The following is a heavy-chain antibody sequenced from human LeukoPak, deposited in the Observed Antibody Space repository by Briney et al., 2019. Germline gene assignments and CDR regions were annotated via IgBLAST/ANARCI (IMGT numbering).Heavy chain of an antibody. CDR1: GFTFSSYW. J-gene: IGHJ3*02. Sequence: GGSLRLSCAASGFTFSSYWMSWVRQAPGKGLEWVANIKQDGSEKYYVDSVKGRFTISRDNAKNLLYLQMNSLRAEDTAVYYCARPTTYYYDSSGYGDAFDIWGQGTMVTVSS. CDR2: IKQDGSEK. D-gene: IGHD3-22*01. CDR3: ARPTTYYYDSSGYGDAFDI. V-gene: IGHV3-7*01.